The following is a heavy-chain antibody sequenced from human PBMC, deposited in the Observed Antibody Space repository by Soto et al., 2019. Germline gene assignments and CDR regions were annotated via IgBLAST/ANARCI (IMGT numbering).Heavy chain of an antibody. J-gene: IGHJ3*01. D-gene: IGHD2-2*01. V-gene: IGHV4-39*01. CDR1: GGSINSRDYY. Sequence: QLQLQESGPGLVKPSETLSLTCTVSGGSINSRDYYWGWIRQPPGKGLEWIGHIYYSGSTYYNPSLKSRVTVSVDTSKNQFSLRLSSVTAADTAVYYCHLGYCSSTACYEPFHFWGQGTMVTVSS. CDR2: IYYSGST. CDR3: HLGYCSSTACYEPFHF.